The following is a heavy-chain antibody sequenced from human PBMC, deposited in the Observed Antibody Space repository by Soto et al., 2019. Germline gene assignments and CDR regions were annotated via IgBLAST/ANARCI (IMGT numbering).Heavy chain of an antibody. CDR2: IYHSGST. Sequence: SETLSLTCAVSGGSISSGGYSWSWIRQPPGKGLEWIGYIYHSGSTYYNPSLKSRVTISVDRSKNQFSLKLSSVTAADTAVYYCARGSIDSGSHEYWGQGTLVTVSS. J-gene: IGHJ4*02. CDR1: GGSISSGGYS. V-gene: IGHV4-30-2*01. D-gene: IGHD1-26*01. CDR3: ARGSIDSGSHEY.